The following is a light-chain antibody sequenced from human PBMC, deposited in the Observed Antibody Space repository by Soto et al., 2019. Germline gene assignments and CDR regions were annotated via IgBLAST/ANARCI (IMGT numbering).Light chain of an antibody. Sequence: QSALTQPASVSGSPGQSMTISCTGTSGDIGTYALVSWFQQHPGRAPKLIIFEVTRRPSGVSNRFSGSKSGNTASLTISGLQPEDEAVYYCSSYVATSVLVLFGGGTQLTVL. J-gene: IGLJ3*02. CDR2: EVT. CDR3: SSYVATSVLVL. V-gene: IGLV2-23*02. CDR1: SGDIGTYAL.